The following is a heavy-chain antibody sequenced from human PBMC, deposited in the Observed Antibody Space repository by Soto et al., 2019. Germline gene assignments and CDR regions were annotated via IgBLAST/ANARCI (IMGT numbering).Heavy chain of an antibody. V-gene: IGHV3-30*18. CDR3: AKDEGWRILLWLWSYGLDV. CDR2: ISYEGSTQ. J-gene: IGHJ6*02. D-gene: IGHD5-18*01. CDR1: GFTFSGYG. Sequence: QVQLDESGGGVVQPGRSLRLSCEASGFTFSGYGMHWVRQAPGKWLEWVAVISYEGSTQYYAESVKGRFTISRDNAKNTLFLQMNGLRVEDTGIYYCAKDEGWRILLWLWSYGLDVWCHGTTVTVSS.